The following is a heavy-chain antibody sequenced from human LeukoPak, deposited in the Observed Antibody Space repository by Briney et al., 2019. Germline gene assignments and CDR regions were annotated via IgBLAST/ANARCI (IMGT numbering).Heavy chain of an antibody. V-gene: IGHV4-59*08. Sequence: PSETLSLTCTVSGVSMRGAYWSWIRQPPGKGLEWIGYVFFEGNTRYNPSLTSRLTISADTSRSQFSLKLNSVTAADTAVYFCAKRTSITYAHFDYWGQGILVTVSS. CDR3: AKRTSITYAHFDY. D-gene: IGHD2-2*01. CDR1: GVSMRGAY. J-gene: IGHJ4*02. CDR2: VFFEGNT.